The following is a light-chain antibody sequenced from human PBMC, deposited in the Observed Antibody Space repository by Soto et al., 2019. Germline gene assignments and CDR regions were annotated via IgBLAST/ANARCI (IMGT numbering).Light chain of an antibody. CDR1: QTLSSW. Sequence: DIQMTQSPSTLSASVGDRVTITCRASQTLSSWLAWYQQKPGKAPKLLIYDVSNLESGVPSRFSGSGSGTDFTLTISSLQPDDFATYYCQQYNSYSLTFGGGNKVEIK. CDR2: DVS. J-gene: IGKJ4*01. CDR3: QQYNSYSLT. V-gene: IGKV1-5*01.